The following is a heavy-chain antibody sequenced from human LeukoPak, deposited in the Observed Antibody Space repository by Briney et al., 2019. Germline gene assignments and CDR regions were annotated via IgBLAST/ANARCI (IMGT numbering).Heavy chain of an antibody. Sequence: PGGSLRLSCAASGFTFSSYSMNWVRQAPGKGLEWVSSISSSSSYIYYADSVKGRFTISRDNAKNSLYLQMNSLRAEDTAVYYCARPRSLYSSSWYSDAFDIWGQGTMVTVSS. D-gene: IGHD6-13*01. CDR3: ARPRSLYSSSWYSDAFDI. V-gene: IGHV3-21*01. CDR2: ISSSSSYI. J-gene: IGHJ3*02. CDR1: GFTFSSYS.